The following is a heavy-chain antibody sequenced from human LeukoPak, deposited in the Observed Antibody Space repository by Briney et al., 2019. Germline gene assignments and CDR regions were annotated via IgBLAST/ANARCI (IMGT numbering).Heavy chain of an antibody. D-gene: IGHD5-18*01. CDR1: GYTFTTYG. V-gene: IGHV1-18*01. CDR3: ARKVTGMAHDY. J-gene: IGHJ4*02. CDR2: ISPYNGDT. Sequence: ASVTVSCKASGYTFTTYGISWVRQARGQGVEWTGWISPYNGDTKYAQSLQGRVTMTTDTSTSTAYMELRSLRSDDTAVYYCARKVTGMAHDYWGQGTLVTVSS.